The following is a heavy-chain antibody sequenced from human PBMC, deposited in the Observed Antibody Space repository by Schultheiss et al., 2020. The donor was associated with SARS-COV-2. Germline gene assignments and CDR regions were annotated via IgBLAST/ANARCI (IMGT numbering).Heavy chain of an antibody. CDR2: IYSGGST. CDR3: ARDRGGDYYYYYGMDV. CDR1: GFTFSSYG. D-gene: IGHD4-17*01. Sequence: GESLKISCAASGFTFSSYGMHWVRQAPGKGLEWVSVIYSGGSTYYADSVKGRFTISRDNSKNTLYLQMNSLRAEDTAVYYCARDRGGDYYYYYGMDVWGQGTTVTSP. V-gene: IGHV3-53*01. J-gene: IGHJ6*02.